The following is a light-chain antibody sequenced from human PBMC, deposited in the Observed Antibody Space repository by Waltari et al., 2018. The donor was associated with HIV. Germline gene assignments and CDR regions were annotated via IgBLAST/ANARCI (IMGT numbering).Light chain of an antibody. Sequence: SYELTQPPSVSVSPRQTARITWFGDLLPRKYAYWYQQKSGQAPVLVIHEDSKRPSGIPERFSGSSSGTVATLTITGAQVEDGADYYCFSTDSSGNHYVFGTGTKVTVL. J-gene: IGLJ1*01. CDR3: FSTDSSGNHYV. CDR2: EDS. CDR1: LLPRKY. V-gene: IGLV3-10*01.